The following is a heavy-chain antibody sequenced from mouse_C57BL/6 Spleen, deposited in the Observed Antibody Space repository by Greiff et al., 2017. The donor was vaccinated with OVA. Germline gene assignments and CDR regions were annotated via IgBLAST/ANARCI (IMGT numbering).Heavy chain of an antibody. J-gene: IGHJ3*01. CDR1: GFTFSNYW. Sequence: EVMLVESGGGLVQPGGSMKLSCVASGFTFSNYWMNWVRQSPEKGLEWVAQIRLKSDNYATHYAESVKGRFTISRDDSKSSVYLQMNNLRAEDTGIYYCTEGLPAWFAYWGQGTLVTVSA. V-gene: IGHV6-3*01. CDR2: IRLKSDNYAT. D-gene: IGHD2-4*01. CDR3: TEGLPAWFAY.